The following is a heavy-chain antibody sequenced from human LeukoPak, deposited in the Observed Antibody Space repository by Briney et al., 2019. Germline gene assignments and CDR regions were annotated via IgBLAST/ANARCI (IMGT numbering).Heavy chain of an antibody. CDR2: INHSGST. V-gene: IGHV4-34*01. D-gene: IGHD3-3*01. J-gene: IGHJ6*04. Sequence: SETLSLTCAVYGGSFSGCYWSWIRQPPGKGLEWIGEINHSGSTNYNPSLKSRVTISVDTSKNQFSLKLSSVTAADTAVYYCARDTNDFWSGYSMDVWGKGTTVTVSS. CDR3: ARDTNDFWSGYSMDV. CDR1: GGSFSGCY.